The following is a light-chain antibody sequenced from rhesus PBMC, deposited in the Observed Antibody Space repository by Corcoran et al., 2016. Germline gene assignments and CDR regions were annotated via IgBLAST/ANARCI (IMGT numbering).Light chain of an antibody. J-gene: IGLJ1*01. V-gene: IGLV2S7*01. CDR3: CSFTTTMTFI. Sequence: QSAPTQPPSVSGSPGQSVTISCTGTSSDIGGYNYVSWFQQHPGKAPKLMIYGVSHRPSGVSDRFSGSRSANTASLTISGLQAEDEGDYSCCSFTTTMTFIFGSGTRLTVL. CDR1: SSDIGGYNY. CDR2: GVS.